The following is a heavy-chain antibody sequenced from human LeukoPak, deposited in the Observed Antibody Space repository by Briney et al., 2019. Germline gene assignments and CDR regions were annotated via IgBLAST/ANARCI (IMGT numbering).Heavy chain of an antibody. Sequence: GGSLRLSCAASGVSLSDHHMDWVRQAPGEGLEWVARTRDRARSHTTEYAASVEGRFTISRDDSKNSVYLQMNSLKTEDTAVYYCARYGEEGPHSAFDIWGQGTVVTVSS. V-gene: IGHV3-72*01. D-gene: IGHD7-27*01. J-gene: IGHJ3*02. CDR2: TRDRARSHTT. CDR3: ARYGEEGPHSAFDI. CDR1: GVSLSDHH.